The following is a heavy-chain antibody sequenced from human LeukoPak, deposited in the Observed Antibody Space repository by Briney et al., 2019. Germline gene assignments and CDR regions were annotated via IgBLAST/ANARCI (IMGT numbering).Heavy chain of an antibody. Sequence: GESLKISCKGSGYRFTSYWIGWVRQMPGKGLEWMGNIYPGDSDTRYSPSFQGQVTISADKSISTAYLQWSSLKATDTAMYYCARHANGYDNSYFDYWGQGTLVTVSS. CDR1: GYRFTSYW. D-gene: IGHD5-12*01. CDR2: IYPGDSDT. CDR3: ARHANGYDNSYFDY. V-gene: IGHV5-51*01. J-gene: IGHJ4*02.